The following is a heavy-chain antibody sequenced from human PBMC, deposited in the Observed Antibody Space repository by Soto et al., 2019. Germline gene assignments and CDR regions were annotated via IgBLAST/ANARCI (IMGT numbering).Heavy chain of an antibody. V-gene: IGHV3-48*01. J-gene: IGHJ3*02. CDR2: ISSSSSTI. CDR1: GFTFSSYS. CDR3: ARLYCSNTSCFHRGAFDI. D-gene: IGHD2-2*01. Sequence: GGSLRLSCAASGFTFSSYSMNWVRQAPGKGLEWVSYISSSSSTIYYADSVKGRFTISRDNAKNSLYLQMNSLRAEDTAVYYCARLYCSNTSCFHRGAFDIWGQGTMVTVSS.